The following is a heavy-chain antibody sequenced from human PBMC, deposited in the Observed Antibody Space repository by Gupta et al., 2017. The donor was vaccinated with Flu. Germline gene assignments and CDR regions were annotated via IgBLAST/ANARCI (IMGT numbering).Heavy chain of an antibody. D-gene: IGHD1-20*01. Sequence: QVQLVQSGAEVKKPGSSVKVSCKASGDTFTFYAVSWVRQTPGQGLEWMGGIIPIFGTATYAQRFQGRVTITADKSTNTAYMELSXLXSEDAAXFYCASHITGSMSSYCDHWGQGTLVTVSS. CDR2: IIPIFGTA. CDR1: GDTFTFYA. CDR3: ASHITGSMSSYCDH. V-gene: IGHV1-69*06. J-gene: IGHJ4*02.